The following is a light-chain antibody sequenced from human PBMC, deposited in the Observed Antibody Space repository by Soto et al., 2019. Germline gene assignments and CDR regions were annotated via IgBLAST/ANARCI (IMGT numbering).Light chain of an antibody. CDR1: SSDVGRYNY. CDR2: DVS. Sequence: QSALTQPASVSGSPGQSITISCTGTSSDVGRYNYVSWYQQHPGKAPKLRIYDVSNRPSGVSNRFSGSKSGNTASLTISGLQAEDEADYYCNSYTSSSTYVLGTGTKLTVL. V-gene: IGLV2-14*01. J-gene: IGLJ1*01. CDR3: NSYTSSSTYV.